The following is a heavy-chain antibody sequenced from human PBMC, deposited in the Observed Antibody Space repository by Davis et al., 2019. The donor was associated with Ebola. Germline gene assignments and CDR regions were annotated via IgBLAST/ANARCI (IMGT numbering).Heavy chain of an antibody. CDR3: ARDYGGYVEVVGFDP. CDR2: INPNSGGT. V-gene: IGHV1-2*02. Sequence: ASVKVSCKASGYTFTGYYMHWVRQAPGQGLEWMGWINPNSGGTNYAQKFQGRVTMTRDTSISTAYMELSRLRSDDTAVYYCARDYGGYVEVVGFDPWGQGTLVTVSS. CDR1: GYTFTGYY. D-gene: IGHD5-12*01. J-gene: IGHJ5*02.